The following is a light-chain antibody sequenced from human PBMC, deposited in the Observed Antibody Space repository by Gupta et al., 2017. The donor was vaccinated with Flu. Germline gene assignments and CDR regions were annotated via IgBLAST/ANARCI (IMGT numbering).Light chain of an antibody. V-gene: IGKV3-15*01. CDR1: QSVSSN. CDR2: GAS. J-gene: IGKJ4*01. Sequence: EIVMTQSPATLSVSPGERATLSCRASQSVSSNLACYQQKPGQTPRLLIYGASTRATGISARFSGSGSGTEFTLTISSLQSEDFAVHFCQQYNNWPLLTFGGGTKVEIK. CDR3: QQYNNWPLLT.